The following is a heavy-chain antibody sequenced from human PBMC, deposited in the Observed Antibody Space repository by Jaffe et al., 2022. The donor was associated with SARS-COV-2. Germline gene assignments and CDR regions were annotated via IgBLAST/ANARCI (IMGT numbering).Heavy chain of an antibody. CDR1: GGSISSGSYY. CDR2: IYTSGST. J-gene: IGHJ6*02. V-gene: IGHV4-61*02. D-gene: IGHD3-3*01. Sequence: QVQLQESGPGLVKPSQTLSLTCTVSGGSISSGSYYWSWIRQPAGKGLEWIGRIYTSGSTNYNPSLKSRVTISVDTSKNQFSLKLSSVTAADTAVYYCARAPLYDFWSGYYYYYGMDVWGQGTTVTVSS. CDR3: ARAPLYDFWSGYYYYYGMDV.